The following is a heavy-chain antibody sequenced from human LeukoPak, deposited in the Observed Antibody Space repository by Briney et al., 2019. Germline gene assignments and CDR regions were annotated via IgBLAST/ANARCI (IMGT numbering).Heavy chain of an antibody. Sequence: GGSLRLSCAASGFTFSTYWMYWVRQAPGKGLVWVSRINVDGTTTTYADSVKGRFTISRDNAKNTLYLQMNSLRGEDTAVYYCARTFENTYGDYWGHETMVTVSS. D-gene: IGHD5-18*01. CDR3: ARTFENTYGDY. V-gene: IGHV3-74*01. J-gene: IGHJ4*01. CDR2: INVDGTTT. CDR1: GFTFSTYW.